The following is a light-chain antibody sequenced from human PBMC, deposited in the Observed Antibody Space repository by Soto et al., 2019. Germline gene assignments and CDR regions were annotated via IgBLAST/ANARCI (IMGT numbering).Light chain of an antibody. CDR1: SSDVGNYNY. J-gene: IGLJ3*02. CDR3: SSYTGGSTLV. CDR2: AVS. Sequence: QSVLTQPASVSGSPGQSITISCTGTSSDVGNYNYVSWYQQHPGKAPKLMIYAVSNRPSGVSHRFFGSKSGNTASLTVSGLQAEDEADYYCSSYTGGSTLVFGGGTKLTVL. V-gene: IGLV2-14*01.